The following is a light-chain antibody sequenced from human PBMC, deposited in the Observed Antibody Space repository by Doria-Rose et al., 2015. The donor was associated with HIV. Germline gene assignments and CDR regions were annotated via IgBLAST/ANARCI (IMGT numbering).Light chain of an antibody. J-gene: IGKJ5*01. CDR3: HQYNNWPT. CDR1: QSVSTD. Sequence: TQSPETLSVSPGESATLSCRASQSVSTDLAWYQHKPGQAPRLRIWGASTRATGIPARFRGSGSGTEFTLTISSLQSEDFAIYCCHQYNNWPTFGQGTRLDIK. V-gene: IGKV3-15*01. CDR2: GAS.